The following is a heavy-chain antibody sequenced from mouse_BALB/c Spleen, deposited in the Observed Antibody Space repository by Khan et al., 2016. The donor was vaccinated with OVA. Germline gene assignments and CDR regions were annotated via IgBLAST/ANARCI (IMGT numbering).Heavy chain of an antibody. D-gene: IGHD1-2*01. V-gene: IGHV5-6*01. Sequence: EVELVESGGDLVKPGGSLKLSCAASGFTFSSYGMPWVRQTPDKRLEWVATISSGGHYTYFPDSVRGRFTISRDNAKNTLYLQMSSLKSEDTAMYYCAGNITTAQGYYYAMDYWGQGTSVTVSS. J-gene: IGHJ4*01. CDR1: GFTFSSYG. CDR2: ISSGGHYT. CDR3: AGNITTAQGYYYAMDY.